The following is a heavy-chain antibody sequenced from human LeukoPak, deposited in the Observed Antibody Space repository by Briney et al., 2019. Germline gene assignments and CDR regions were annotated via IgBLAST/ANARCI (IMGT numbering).Heavy chain of an antibody. V-gene: IGHV1-2*06. J-gene: IGHJ6*03. CDR2: INPNSGGT. Sequence: GASVKVSCKASGYTFTGYYMHWVRQAPGQGLEWMGRINPNSGGTNYARKFQGRVTMTRDTSISTAYMELSRLRSDDTAVYYCARITMVRGVKGMYYYYYMDVWGKGTTVTVSS. D-gene: IGHD3-10*01. CDR1: GYTFTGYY. CDR3: ARITMVRGVKGMYYYYYMDV.